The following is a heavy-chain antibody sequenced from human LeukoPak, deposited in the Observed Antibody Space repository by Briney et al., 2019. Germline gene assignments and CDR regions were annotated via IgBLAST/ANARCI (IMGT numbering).Heavy chain of an antibody. V-gene: IGHV1-2*02. Sequence: GASVKVSCKASGYTFTGYYMHWVRQAPGQGLEWMGWINPNSGGTNYAQKFQGRVTMTRDTSISTAYMELSRLRSDDTAVYYCARDLKDNVLRFLEVGEPDIWGQGTVVTVSS. CDR2: INPNSGGT. D-gene: IGHD3-3*01. J-gene: IGHJ3*02. CDR3: ARDLKDNVLRFLEVGEPDI. CDR1: GYTFTGYY.